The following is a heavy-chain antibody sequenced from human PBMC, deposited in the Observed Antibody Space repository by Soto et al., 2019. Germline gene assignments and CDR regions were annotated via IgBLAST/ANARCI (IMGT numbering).Heavy chain of an antibody. CDR3: ARDPHGVVVTATHAFDI. Sequence: PGGSLRLSCAASGFTFKESAMNWVRQAPGKGLEWVASISDTGASTWYADSVKGRFTISRDNSKNTLYLQMNSLRAEDTAVYYCARDPHGVVVTATHAFDIWGQGTMVTVSS. J-gene: IGHJ3*02. V-gene: IGHV3-23*01. CDR2: ISDTGAST. CDR1: GFTFKESA. D-gene: IGHD2-21*02.